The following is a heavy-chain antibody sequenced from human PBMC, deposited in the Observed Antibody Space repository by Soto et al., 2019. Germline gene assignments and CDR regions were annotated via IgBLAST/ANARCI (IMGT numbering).Heavy chain of an antibody. CDR3: TKSRGDAYKWGLGLDQ. Sequence: QERLVESGGGVVQPGRSLRLSCAVSGFTFSDYAMHWARQAPGKGLEWVALIWHDGINEFYADSVKGRFTISRDISNNTLYLQMNSLRPEDTAVYYCTKSRGDAYKWGLGLDQWGQGTLVTVSS. D-gene: IGHD3-10*01. V-gene: IGHV3-33*03. CDR1: GFTFSDYA. CDR2: IWHDGINE. J-gene: IGHJ5*02.